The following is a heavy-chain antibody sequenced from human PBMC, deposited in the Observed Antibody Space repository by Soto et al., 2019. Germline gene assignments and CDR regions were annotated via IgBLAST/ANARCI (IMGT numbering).Heavy chain of an antibody. CDR3: AREYSSSAQYLYFDV. CDR1: GGTFSSYA. D-gene: IGHD6-6*01. Sequence: QVQLVQSGAEVKKPGSSVKVSCKVSGGTFSSYAIGWVRQAPGQGLEWMGGIIPITGTVNYAQKFQGRVTMTADESTTTVYMELSSLRSEDTAVYYCAREYSSSAQYLYFDVWCRGTLVTVSS. V-gene: IGHV1-69*01. J-gene: IGHJ2*01. CDR2: IIPITGTV.